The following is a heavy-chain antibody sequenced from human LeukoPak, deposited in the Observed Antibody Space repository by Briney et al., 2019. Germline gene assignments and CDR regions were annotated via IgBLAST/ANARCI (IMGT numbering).Heavy chain of an antibody. J-gene: IGHJ4*02. V-gene: IGHV3-30*04. D-gene: IGHD3-22*01. CDR2: ISYDGSNK. CDR1: GFTFSSYA. Sequence: PGGSLRLSCAASGFTFSSYAIHWVRQAPGKGLEWVALISYDGSNKYYADSVKGRFTISRDKSKNTLYLQMNSLRAEDTAVYYCARDRRTMIVVVSMPVGYWGQGTLVTVSS. CDR3: ARDRRTMIVVVSMPVGY.